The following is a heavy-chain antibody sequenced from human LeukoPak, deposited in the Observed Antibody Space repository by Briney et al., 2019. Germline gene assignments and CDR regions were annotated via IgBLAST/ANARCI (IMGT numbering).Heavy chain of an antibody. CDR1: GYIFTGYY. J-gene: IGHJ4*02. V-gene: IGHV1-2*06. CDR3: ARQPALTHSHFDY. CDR2: INPNNGGT. Sequence: ASVKVSCKASGYIFTGYYMHWVRQAPGQGLEWMGRINPNNGGTNFAQKFQGRVTMTRDTSISTAYMELSRLRSDDTAVYYCARQPALTHSHFDYWGQGTLVTVSS.